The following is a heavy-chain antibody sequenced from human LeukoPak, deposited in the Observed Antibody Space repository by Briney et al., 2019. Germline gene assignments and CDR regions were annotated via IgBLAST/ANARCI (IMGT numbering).Heavy chain of an antibody. J-gene: IGHJ4*02. CDR2: ISYDDGSNK. CDR3: ARESGGNTPYYFDY. D-gene: IGHD2-2*02. Sequence: GGSLRPSCAASGFTFSSYALHWVRQAPGKGLEWVAVISYDDGSNKYYADSVKGRFTISGDNSKNTLYLQMNSLRTEDTAVYYCARESGGNTPYYFDYWGQGTLVTVSS. CDR1: GFTFSSYA. V-gene: IGHV3-30*04.